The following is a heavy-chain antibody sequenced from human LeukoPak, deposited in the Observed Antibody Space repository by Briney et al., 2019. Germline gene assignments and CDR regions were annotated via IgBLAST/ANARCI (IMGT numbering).Heavy chain of an antibody. CDR1: GGSISSYY. CDR2: IYYSGST. J-gene: IGHJ4*02. Sequence: SETLSLTCTVSGGSISSYYWSWIRQPPGKGLEWIGYIYYSGSTNYNPSLKSRVTISVDTSKNQFSLKLSSVTAADTAVYYCARDSGYGSGIDWGQGTLVTVSS. CDR3: ARDSGYGSGID. D-gene: IGHD3-10*01. V-gene: IGHV4-59*01.